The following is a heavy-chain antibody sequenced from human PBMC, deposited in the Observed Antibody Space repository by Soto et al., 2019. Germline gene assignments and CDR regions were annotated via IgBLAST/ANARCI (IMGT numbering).Heavy chain of an antibody. CDR1: GFTFSSCA. V-gene: IGHV3-23*01. CDR2: ISGYGGSN. D-gene: IGHD3-22*01. CDR3: AKVVGDGNDYYDF. Sequence: EVQLLESGGGLVQPGGSLRLSCAASGFTFSSCAMGWVRQAPGKGLEWVSGISGYGGSNYYADSVKGRFTISRDTSKNTLDLQMDCLGAEDTAIYYCAKVVGDGNDYYDFWGQGTLVTVSS. J-gene: IGHJ4*02.